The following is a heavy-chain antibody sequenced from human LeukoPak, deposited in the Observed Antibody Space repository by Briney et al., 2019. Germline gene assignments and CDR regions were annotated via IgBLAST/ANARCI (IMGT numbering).Heavy chain of an antibody. Sequence: PGGSLRLSCAASGFTFSSYGMSWVRQAPGKGLEWVSGISGSGGSTYSADSGKGRFTISRDNSKNTVYLQMNSLRAEDTALYYCAKRGRQQLVHGRDAFDIWGQGTMVTVSS. V-gene: IGHV3-23*01. CDR2: ISGSGGST. D-gene: IGHD6-13*01. CDR1: GFTFSSYG. CDR3: AKRGRQQLVHGRDAFDI. J-gene: IGHJ3*02.